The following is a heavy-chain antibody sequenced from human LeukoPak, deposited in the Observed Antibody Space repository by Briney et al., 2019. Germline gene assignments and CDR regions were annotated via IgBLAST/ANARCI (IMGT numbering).Heavy chain of an antibody. D-gene: IGHD3-16*02. V-gene: IGHV3-30*02. CDR2: TRYDGNNK. CDR3: AKDVTGRRQIIVTINYFYMDV. J-gene: IGHJ6*03. CDR1: GFTFSKFG. Sequence: GGSVRLSCAASGFTFSKFGFHWVRQAPCKGLEWVAFTRYDGNNKYYADSVKGRFTIFKDNSQNTLYLQMSSLRPEDTGVYYCAKDVTGRRQIIVTINYFYMDVWGKGTTVTVS.